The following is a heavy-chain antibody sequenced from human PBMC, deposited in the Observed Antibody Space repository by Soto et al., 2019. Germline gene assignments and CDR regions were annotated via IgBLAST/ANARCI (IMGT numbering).Heavy chain of an antibody. CDR2: IIPIFGTA. D-gene: IGHD2-2*01. CDR1: GGTFSSYA. V-gene: IGHV1-69*06. CDR3: AREWVVPAATYNYDYGMDV. Sequence: QVQLVQSGAEVKKPGSSVKVSCKASGGTFSSYAISWVRQAPGQGLEWMGGIIPIFGTANYAQKFQGRVTITADKSTRTAYMELSSLRSEDTAVYYCAREWVVPAATYNYDYGMDVWGQGTTVTVSS. J-gene: IGHJ6*02.